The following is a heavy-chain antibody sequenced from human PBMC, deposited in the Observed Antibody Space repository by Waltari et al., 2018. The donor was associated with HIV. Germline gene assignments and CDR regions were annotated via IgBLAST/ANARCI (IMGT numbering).Heavy chain of an antibody. CDR3: ARIVASAGLRFDR. V-gene: IGHV4-61*03. D-gene: IGHD2-21*01. J-gene: IGHJ5*02. Sequence: QVQLQESGPGLVKPSETLSLTCSVSGDSVSSGSYYWSWMRQPPGKGLEWIGNIDNTGRANYNPSLKTRVTISVDTSKNHFSRKLTSVTAGDTAIYYCARIVASAGLRFDRWGQGSLVTVSS. CDR2: IDNTGRA. CDR1: GDSVSSGSYY.